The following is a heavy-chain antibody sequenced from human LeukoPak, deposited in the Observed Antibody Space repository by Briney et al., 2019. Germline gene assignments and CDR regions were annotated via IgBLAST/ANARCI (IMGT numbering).Heavy chain of an antibody. J-gene: IGHJ4*02. V-gene: IGHV1-2*02. D-gene: IGHD3-22*01. CDR1: GYTFTGYY. CDR2: INPNSGGT. Sequence: GASVKVSCKASGYTFTGYYMHWVRQAPGQGLEWMGWINPNSGGTNYAQKFQGRVTMTRDTSISTAYMELSRLRSDDTAVYYCARGTSGYYLGAPNYWGQGTLVTVSS. CDR3: ARGTSGYYLGAPNY.